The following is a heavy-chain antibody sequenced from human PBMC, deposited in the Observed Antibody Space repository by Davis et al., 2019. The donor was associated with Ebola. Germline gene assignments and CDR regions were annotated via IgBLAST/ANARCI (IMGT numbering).Heavy chain of an antibody. V-gene: IGHV5-51*01. CDR2: IYPGDSDT. J-gene: IGHJ4*02. CDR1: GYSFTNYW. Sequence: KVSCKASGYSFTNYWIGWVRQTPGKGLEWMGIIYPGDSDTRYSPSFQGQVTISADKSITTAYLQWSSLKASDTAIYYCAGTSYRSTWGFHYWGQGTLVTVSS. CDR3: AGTSYRSTWGFHY. D-gene: IGHD6-13*01.